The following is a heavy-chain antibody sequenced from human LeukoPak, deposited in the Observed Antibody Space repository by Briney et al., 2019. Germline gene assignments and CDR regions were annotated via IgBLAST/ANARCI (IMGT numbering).Heavy chain of an antibody. CDR3: ARAWSIPHAFDI. CDR1: GFTFDDYA. V-gene: IGHV3-9*01. D-gene: IGHD2-21*01. CDR2: ISWNSGSI. J-gene: IGHJ3*02. Sequence: GGSLRLSCAASGFTFDDYAMHWVRQAPGKGLEWVSGISWNSGSIGYADSVKGRFTISRDNAKNSLYLQMNSLRAEDTALYHCARAWSIPHAFDIWGQGTMVTVSS.